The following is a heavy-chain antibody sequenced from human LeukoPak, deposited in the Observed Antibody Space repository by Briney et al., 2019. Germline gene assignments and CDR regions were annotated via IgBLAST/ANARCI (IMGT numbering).Heavy chain of an antibody. CDR2: ISAYNGNT. J-gene: IGHJ3*02. CDR3: ARATWDKFDWLLSPLDAFDI. CDR1: GYTFTSYG. V-gene: IGHV1-18*01. Sequence: GASVKVSCKASGYTFTSYGISWVRQAPGQGLEWMVWISAYNGNTNYAQKLQGRVTMTTDTSTSTAYMELRSLRSDDTAVYYCARATWDKFDWLLSPLDAFDIWGQGTMVTVSS. D-gene: IGHD3-9*01.